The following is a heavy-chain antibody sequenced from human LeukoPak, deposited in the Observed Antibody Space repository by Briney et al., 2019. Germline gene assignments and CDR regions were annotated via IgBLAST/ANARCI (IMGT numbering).Heavy chain of an antibody. Sequence: ASVKVSCKASGYTFTSYGISWVRQAPGQGLEWMGWISAYNGNTNYAQKLQGRVTMTTDTSTSTAYMELRSLRSDDTAVYYCARDAGVGRLYNWFDPWGQGTLVTVSS. CDR3: ARDAGVGRLYNWFDP. CDR1: GYTFTSYG. J-gene: IGHJ5*02. CDR2: ISAYNGNT. D-gene: IGHD2-8*01. V-gene: IGHV1-18*01.